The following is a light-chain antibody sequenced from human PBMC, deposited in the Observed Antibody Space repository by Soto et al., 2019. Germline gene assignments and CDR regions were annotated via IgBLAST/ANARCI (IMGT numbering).Light chain of an antibody. J-gene: IGLJ1*01. CDR3: KSYAGSNTYV. Sequence: QTVLTKPPSASGSPGQSLTISCTGTKSDIGVYDFVSWYQHHPGKAPRLIIYEVVQRPSGVPDRFSGSKSGNTASLTVSGLQAADEADYFCKSYAGSNTYVFGSGTKVTVL. V-gene: IGLV2-8*01. CDR1: KSDIGVYDF. CDR2: EVV.